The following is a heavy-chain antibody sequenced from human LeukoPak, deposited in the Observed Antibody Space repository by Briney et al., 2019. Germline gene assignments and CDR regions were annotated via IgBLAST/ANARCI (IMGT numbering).Heavy chain of an antibody. CDR2: ISWNSGSL. CDR3: AKGTGRYWTFLDY. Sequence: GGSLRLSCAASGFPFDDYAMHWVRQAPGKGLEWVSGISWNSGSLDYVDSVEGRFTISRDNAKNSLYLEMNSLRPEDTALYYCAKGTGRYWTFLDYWGQGAPVTVSS. CDR1: GFPFDDYA. J-gene: IGHJ4*02. D-gene: IGHD1-26*01. V-gene: IGHV3-9*01.